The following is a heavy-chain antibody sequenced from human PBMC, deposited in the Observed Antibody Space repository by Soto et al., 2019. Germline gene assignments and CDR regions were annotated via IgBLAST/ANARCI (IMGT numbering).Heavy chain of an antibody. CDR3: AKEKSGSYFSSYFDS. D-gene: IGHD1-26*01. CDR2: ISSHGDST. CDR1: RFTFSAYA. J-gene: IGHJ4*02. Sequence: GGSLRLSCAASRFTFSAYAMGWVRQAPGKGLEWVSAISSHGDSTYYADSVKGRFTISRDNFKNTLYLQMNNLRADDTAVYYCAKEKSGSYFSSYFDSWGQGTLVTVSS. V-gene: IGHV3-23*01.